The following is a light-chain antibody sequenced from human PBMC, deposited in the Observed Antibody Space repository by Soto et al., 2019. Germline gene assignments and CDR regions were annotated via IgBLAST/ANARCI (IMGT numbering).Light chain of an antibody. CDR3: QQYGNSPTWT. V-gene: IGKV3-20*01. J-gene: IGKJ1*01. Sequence: EIVLTQSPGTLSLSPGERATLSCRASQSVRSNYLAWYQQKPGQAPRLLIYGTSSRATDIPDRFSGSGSGTDFTLTISRLEPEDFAVYYCQQYGNSPTWTFGQGTKV. CDR2: GTS. CDR1: QSVRSNY.